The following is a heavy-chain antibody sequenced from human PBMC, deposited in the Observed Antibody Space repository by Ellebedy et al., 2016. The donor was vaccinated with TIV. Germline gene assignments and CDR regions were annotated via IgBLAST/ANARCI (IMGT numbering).Heavy chain of an antibody. CDR1: GHTFRGYY. CDR2: INPNSGGT. D-gene: IGHD6-25*01. Sequence: ASVKVSCKASGHTFRGYYIHWVRQAPGQGLEWMGWINPNSGGTNHAQKFQGRLTLTTEMSINTAYMELNRLTSDDTAMYYCARDEVVGASRGYQFYGMDVWGQGTTVTVSS. V-gene: IGHV1-2*02. CDR3: ARDEVVGASRGYQFYGMDV. J-gene: IGHJ6*02.